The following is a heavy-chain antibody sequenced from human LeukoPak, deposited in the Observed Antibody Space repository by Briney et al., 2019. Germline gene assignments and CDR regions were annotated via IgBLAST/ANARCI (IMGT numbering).Heavy chain of an antibody. CDR3: ARQTYYYDSSGFDY. V-gene: IGHV3-11*01. CDR1: GFTFSDYY. D-gene: IGHD3-22*01. J-gene: IGHJ4*02. CDR2: ITSSGSTI. Sequence: GGSLRLSCAASGFTFSDYYMNWLRQAPGKGLEWVSYITSSGSTIYYADSVKGRFTISRDNAKNSLYLQMNSLRAEDTAVYYCARQTYYYDSSGFDYWGQGTLVTVSS.